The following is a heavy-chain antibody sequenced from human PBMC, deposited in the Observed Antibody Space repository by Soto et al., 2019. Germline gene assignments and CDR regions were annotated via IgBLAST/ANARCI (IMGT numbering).Heavy chain of an antibody. J-gene: IGHJ6*02. Sequence: SETLSLTCTVSGGSISSSSYYWGWIRQAPGKGLEWIGSIYYSGSTYYNPSLKSRVTISVDTSKNQFSLKLSSVTAADTAVYYCARYYYGSGSYYQDYYYYGMDVWGEGTTV. CDR1: GGSISSSSYY. V-gene: IGHV4-39*01. CDR3: ARYYYGSGSYYQDYYYYGMDV. CDR2: IYYSGST. D-gene: IGHD3-10*01.